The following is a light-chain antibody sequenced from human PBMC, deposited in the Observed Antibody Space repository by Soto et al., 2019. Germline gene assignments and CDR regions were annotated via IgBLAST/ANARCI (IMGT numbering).Light chain of an antibody. J-gene: IGKJ4*01. Sequence: EIVLTQSPATLSLSPGERATLSCRASQSLSKSLVWYQQKPGQAPRLLIYGASTRATGIPARFSGSGSGTEFTLTISSLQSEDFAVYYCQQSNNWPDTFGGGTKVDIK. CDR1: QSLSKS. CDR2: GAS. CDR3: QQSNNWPDT. V-gene: IGKV3-15*01.